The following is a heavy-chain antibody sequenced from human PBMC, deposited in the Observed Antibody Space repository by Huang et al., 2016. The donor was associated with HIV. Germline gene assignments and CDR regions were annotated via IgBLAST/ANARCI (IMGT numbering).Heavy chain of an antibody. D-gene: IGHD3-22*01. CDR2: IRASGATI. CDR1: GFIFSNFS. Sequence: EVQLVESGGGLVQPGGSLRLSCAASGFIFSNFSMNWVRQTPGKGLGWVSYIRASGATIYYAASAKGRFTVSRDDAKKSLYLKLNSLRDEDTAVYYCARDLRGYDSTFDFYYYYGMDVWGQGTTVTVSS. CDR3: ARDLRGYDSTFDFYYYYGMDV. J-gene: IGHJ6*02. V-gene: IGHV3-48*02.